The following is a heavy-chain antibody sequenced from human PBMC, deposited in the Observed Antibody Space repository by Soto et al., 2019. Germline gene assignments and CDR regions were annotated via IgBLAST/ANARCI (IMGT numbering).Heavy chain of an antibody. D-gene: IGHD7-27*01. CDR2: ISSSSSYI. CDR3: ARDLTVREYYYYYYGMDV. V-gene: IGHV3-21*01. J-gene: IGHJ6*02. Sequence: EVQLVESGGGLVKPGGSLRLSCAASGFTFSSYSMNWVRQAPGKGLEWVSSISSSSSYIYYADSVKGRFTISRDNAKNSLYLQMNSLRAEDTAVYYCARDLTVREYYYYYYGMDVWGQGTTVTVSS. CDR1: GFTFSSYS.